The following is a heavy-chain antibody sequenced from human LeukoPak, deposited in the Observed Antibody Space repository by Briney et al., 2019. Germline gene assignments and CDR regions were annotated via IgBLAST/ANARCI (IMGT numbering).Heavy chain of an antibody. D-gene: IGHD5-18*01. CDR2: ISGSGGST. CDR3: ARDMGDTAMVTGDY. J-gene: IGHJ4*02. V-gene: IGHV3-23*01. CDR1: GFTFSSYA. Sequence: GGSLRLSCAASGFTFSSYAMSWVRQAPGKGLEWVSAISGSGGSTYYADSVKGRFTISRDNSKNTLYLQMNSLRAEDTAVYYCARDMGDTAMVTGDYWGQGTLVTVSS.